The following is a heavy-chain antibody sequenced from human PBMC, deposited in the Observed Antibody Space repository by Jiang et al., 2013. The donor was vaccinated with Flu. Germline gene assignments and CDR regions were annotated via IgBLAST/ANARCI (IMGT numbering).Heavy chain of an antibody. D-gene: IGHD5-18*01. CDR1: GFTFSSYS. CDR3: ARGAGDTANYNWFDP. J-gene: IGHJ5*02. Sequence: VKPGGSLRLSCAASGFTFSSYSMNWVRQAPGKGLEWVSSISSSSSYIYYADSVKGRFTISRDNAKNSLYLQMNSLRAEDTAVYYCARGAGDTANYNWFDPWGQGTLVTVSS. CDR2: ISSSSSYI. V-gene: IGHV3-21*01.